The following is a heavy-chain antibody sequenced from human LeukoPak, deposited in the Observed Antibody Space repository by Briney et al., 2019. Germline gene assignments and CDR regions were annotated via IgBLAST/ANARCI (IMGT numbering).Heavy chain of an antibody. CDR3: ARDASEEATLWD. D-gene: IGHD5-12*01. CDR2: INPNNGGT. Sequence: GASVKVSCKASGYTFTGHYMHWVRQAPGQGLEWMGWINPNNGGTNYAQKFQGRVTMTRDTSISTAYMELSRLRSDDTAVYYCARDASEEATLWDWGQGTLVTVSS. CDR1: GYTFTGHY. V-gene: IGHV1-2*02. J-gene: IGHJ4*02.